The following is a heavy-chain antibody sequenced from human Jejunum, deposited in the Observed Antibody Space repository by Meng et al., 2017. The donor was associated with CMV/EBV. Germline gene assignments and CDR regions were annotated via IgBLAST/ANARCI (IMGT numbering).Heavy chain of an antibody. CDR3: AREDTSVYYFEWFDS. V-gene: IGHV4-30-4*01. D-gene: IGHD3-22*01. CDR2: IYYSGRT. Sequence: QLQLQEAGPGLVQPSQTLSLTCTVSGSSIRTGDYYWTWIRQSPGKGLGWIGYIYYSGRTQHNPSLQSRVSMSMDTSKNQFSLKLDSVTAANTAVYYCAREDTSVYYFEWFDSWGQGTLVTVSS. CDR1: GSSIRTGDYY. J-gene: IGHJ5*01.